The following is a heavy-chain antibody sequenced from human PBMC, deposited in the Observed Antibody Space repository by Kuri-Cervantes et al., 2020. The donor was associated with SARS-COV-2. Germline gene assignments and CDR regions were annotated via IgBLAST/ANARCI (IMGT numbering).Heavy chain of an antibody. CDR1: GGTFSSYA. CDR3: ARDYWARGVVIMGLYGMDV. J-gene: IGHJ6*02. Sequence: SVKVSCKASGGTFSSYAISWVRQAPGQGLEWMGGIIPIFGTANYAQKFQGRVTITADESTSTAYMELSSLRSEDTAVYYCARDYWARGVVIMGLYGMDVWGQGTTVTVSS. D-gene: IGHD3-3*01. V-gene: IGHV1-69*13. CDR2: IIPIFGTA.